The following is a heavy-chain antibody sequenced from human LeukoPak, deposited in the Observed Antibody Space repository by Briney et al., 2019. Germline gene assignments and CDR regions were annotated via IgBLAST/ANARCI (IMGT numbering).Heavy chain of an antibody. CDR1: GFTFDDYA. D-gene: IGHD3-10*01. J-gene: IGHJ4*02. Sequence: GGSLRLSCAASGFTFDDYAMHWVRQAPGKGLEWVSGISWNSGSIGYADSVKGRFTISRDNSKNTLYLQMNSLRAEDTAVYYCAKDSSDGSGSYYLYFDYWGQGTLVTVSS. CDR2: ISWNSGSI. CDR3: AKDSSDGSGSYYLYFDY. V-gene: IGHV3-9*01.